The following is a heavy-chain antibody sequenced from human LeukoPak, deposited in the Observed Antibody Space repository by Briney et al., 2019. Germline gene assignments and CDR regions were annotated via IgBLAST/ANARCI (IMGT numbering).Heavy chain of an antibody. Sequence: ASVKVSCKASGYTFTGYYVHWVRQAPGLGLEWMGRISPSSGITNYAQKFQGRVTMTRDTSISTAYMELNRMRSDDTAVYYCARDPLVGMLTTRGWFDPWGQGTLVTVSS. V-gene: IGHV1-2*02. D-gene: IGHD4-17*01. CDR3: ARDPLVGMLTTRGWFDP. CDR1: GYTFTGYY. J-gene: IGHJ5*02. CDR2: ISPSSGIT.